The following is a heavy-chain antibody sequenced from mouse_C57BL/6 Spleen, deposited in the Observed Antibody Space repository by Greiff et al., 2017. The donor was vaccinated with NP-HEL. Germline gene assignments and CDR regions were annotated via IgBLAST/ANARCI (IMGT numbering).Heavy chain of an antibody. CDR2: INPNNGGT. Sequence: VQLQQSGPELVKPGASVKISCKASGYTFTDYYMNWVKQSPGKSLEWIGDINPNNGGTSYNQKFKGKATLTVDKSSSTAYMELRSLTSEDSAVYYCARNPYYYAMDYWGQGTSVTVSS. CDR3: ARNPYYYAMDY. V-gene: IGHV1-26*01. J-gene: IGHJ4*01. CDR1: GYTFTDYY.